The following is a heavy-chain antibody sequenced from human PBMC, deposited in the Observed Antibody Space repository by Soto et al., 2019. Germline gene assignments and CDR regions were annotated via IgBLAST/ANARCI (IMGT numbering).Heavy chain of an antibody. J-gene: IGHJ4*02. Sequence: GSVKVSCKASGYTFISYAMHLVRQAPGQRLEWMGWINAGNGNTKYSQKFQGRVTITRDTSASTAYMELSSLRSEDTAVYYCARGGTDYCDYEVCWGQGTLVTVS. CDR2: INAGNGNT. D-gene: IGHD4-17*01. CDR3: ARGGTDYCDYEVC. CDR1: GYTFISYA. V-gene: IGHV1-3*01.